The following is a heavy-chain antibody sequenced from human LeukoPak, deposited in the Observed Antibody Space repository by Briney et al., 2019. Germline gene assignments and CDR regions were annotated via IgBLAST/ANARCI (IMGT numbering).Heavy chain of an antibody. Sequence: GGSLRLSCAASGFTFSNYAMHWVRQAPGKGLEYVSAISSNGHSTDYAISVKGRFTISRDNSKNTLYLQMGSLRAEDTAVYYCARVLHNRNYDGSTYYGYWGQGTLVTVSS. V-gene: IGHV3-64*01. CDR2: ISSNGHST. J-gene: IGHJ4*02. CDR1: GFTFSNYA. CDR3: ARVLHNRNYDGSTYYGY. D-gene: IGHD3-22*01.